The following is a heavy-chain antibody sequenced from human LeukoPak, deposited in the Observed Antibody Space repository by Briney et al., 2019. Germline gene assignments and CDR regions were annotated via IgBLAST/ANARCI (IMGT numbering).Heavy chain of an antibody. CDR2: IYYSGGA. J-gene: IGHJ6*03. CDR3: ARDQGYDPPPTGMDV. Sequence: ASETLSLTCTVSGGSISSYYWSWIRQPPGKGLEWIGYIYYSGGANYNPSLKSRVTMSVDTSKNQFSLKLSSVTAADTAVYYCARDQGYDPPPTGMDVWGKGTTVTVSS. V-gene: IGHV4-59*12. D-gene: IGHD3-3*01. CDR1: GGSISSYY.